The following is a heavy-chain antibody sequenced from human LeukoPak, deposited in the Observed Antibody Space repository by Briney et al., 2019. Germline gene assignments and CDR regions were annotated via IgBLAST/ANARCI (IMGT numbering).Heavy chain of an antibody. CDR1: GFTFSSYW. J-gene: IGHJ4*02. CDR3: ASCPYSSGWRKFDY. Sequence: GGSLRLSCAASGFTFSSYWMSWVRQAPGKGLEWVANIKQDGSEKYYVDSVKGRFTISRDNAKNSRYLQMNSLRAEDTAVYYCASCPYSSGWRKFDYWGQGTLVTVSS. V-gene: IGHV3-7*01. CDR2: IKQDGSEK. D-gene: IGHD6-19*01.